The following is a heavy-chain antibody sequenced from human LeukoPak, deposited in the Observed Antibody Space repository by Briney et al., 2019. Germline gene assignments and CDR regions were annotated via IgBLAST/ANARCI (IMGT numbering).Heavy chain of an antibody. V-gene: IGHV4-59*08. Sequence: SETLSLTCTVSGGSISSYCWSWIRQPPGKGLEWIGSICYSGSTNYNPSLKSRVTISLDTSKNQFSLKLNSVTATDTALYSCARRVVESAATTERNWFDPWGQGTLVTVSS. CDR1: GGSISSYC. J-gene: IGHJ5*02. CDR2: ICYSGST. CDR3: ARRVVESAATTERNWFDP. D-gene: IGHD4-11*01.